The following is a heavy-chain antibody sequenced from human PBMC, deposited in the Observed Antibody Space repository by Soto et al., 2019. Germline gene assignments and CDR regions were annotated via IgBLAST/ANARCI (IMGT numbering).Heavy chain of an antibody. Sequence: GGSLRLSCAASGCTFISYGMHWVRQAPGKGLEWVAVISYDGSNKYYADSVKGRFTISRDNSKNTLYLQMNSLRAEDTAVYYCAKDLVASGSELDYWGQGTLVTVSS. J-gene: IGHJ4*02. V-gene: IGHV3-30*18. CDR1: GCTFISYG. CDR3: AKDLVASGSELDY. CDR2: ISYDGSNK. D-gene: IGHD1-26*01.